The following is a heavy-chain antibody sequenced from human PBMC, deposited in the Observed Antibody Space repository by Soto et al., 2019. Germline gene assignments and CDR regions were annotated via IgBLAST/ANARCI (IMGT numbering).Heavy chain of an antibody. CDR1: GFTFSSYA. Sequence: PGGSLRLSCAASGFTFSSYAMSWVRQAPGKGLEWVSAISGSGGSTYYADSVKGRFTISRDNSKNTLYLQMNSLRAEDTAVYYCAKDQRSSGWYLPYYFDYWGQGTLVTVSS. CDR3: AKDQRSSGWYLPYYFDY. V-gene: IGHV3-23*01. CDR2: ISGSGGST. J-gene: IGHJ4*02. D-gene: IGHD6-19*01.